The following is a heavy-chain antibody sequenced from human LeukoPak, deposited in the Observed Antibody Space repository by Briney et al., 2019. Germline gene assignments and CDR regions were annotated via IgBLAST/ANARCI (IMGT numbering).Heavy chain of an antibody. V-gene: IGHV3-48*03. CDR1: GFTFSSYE. J-gene: IGHJ4*02. Sequence: GGSLRLSCAASGFTFSSYEMNWVRQAPGKGLEWVSYISSSGSTIYYADSVKGRFTISRDNAKNSLYLQMNSLRAEDTAVYYCASLSSDPLDYWGQGTLVTVSS. D-gene: IGHD1-26*01. CDR2: ISSSGSTI. CDR3: ASLSSDPLDY.